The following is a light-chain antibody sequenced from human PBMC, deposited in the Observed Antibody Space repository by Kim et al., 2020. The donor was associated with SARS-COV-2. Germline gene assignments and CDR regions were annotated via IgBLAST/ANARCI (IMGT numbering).Light chain of an antibody. CDR3: QQRSSWPPEIT. CDR2: DAS. Sequence: PTAKHTPSSRASQSVSSYLAWSQHKPGQTPRLLIYDASKRATGIPARLSGSGSGTDFTLTISSLEPEDFGVYYCQQRSSWPPEITFGGGTKVDIK. CDR1: QSVSSY. V-gene: IGKV3-11*01. J-gene: IGKJ4*01.